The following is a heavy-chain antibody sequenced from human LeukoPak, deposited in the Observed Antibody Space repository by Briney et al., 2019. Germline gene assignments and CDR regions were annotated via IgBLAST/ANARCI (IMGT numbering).Heavy chain of an antibody. Sequence: GASVKVSCKAYGYTFTSYDINWVRQATGQGLEWMGWMNPNSGNTGYAQKFQGRVTMTRNTSISTAYMELSSLRSEDTAVYYCARGGVLRYFDWFPIYYYGMDVWGQGTTVTVSS. V-gene: IGHV1-8*01. J-gene: IGHJ6*02. CDR1: GYTFTSYD. CDR2: MNPNSGNT. D-gene: IGHD3-9*01. CDR3: ARGGVLRYFDWFPIYYYGMDV.